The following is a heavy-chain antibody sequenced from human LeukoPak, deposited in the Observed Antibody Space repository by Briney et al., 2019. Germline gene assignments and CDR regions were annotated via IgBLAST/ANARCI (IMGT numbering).Heavy chain of an antibody. J-gene: IGHJ4*02. CDR2: ISSSGSTI. Sequence: GGSLRLSCAASGFTFSSYSMSWFRQAPGKGLEWVSYISSSGSTIYYADSVKGRFTISRDNAKNSLYLQMNSLRAEDTAVYYCARGRGSSWTSLGYWGQGTLVTVSS. D-gene: IGHD6-13*01. CDR3: ARGRGSSWTSLGY. CDR1: GFTFSSYS. V-gene: IGHV3-48*04.